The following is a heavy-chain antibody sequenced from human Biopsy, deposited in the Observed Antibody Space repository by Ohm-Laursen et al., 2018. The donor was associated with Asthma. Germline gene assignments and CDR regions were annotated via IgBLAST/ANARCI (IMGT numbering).Heavy chain of an antibody. J-gene: IGHJ6*02. CDR1: GFSFSDYY. D-gene: IGHD2/OR15-2a*01. CDR3: ARVLEDSDRGPFYFFGLDV. V-gene: IGHV3-11*01. Sequence: GSLRLSCAASGFSFSDYYMTWMRQSPGKGLEWVSSISSSGSTRYPAESVMGRFTISRDNDRNSLFLQMTSLRAEDTGIYFCARVLEDSDRGPFYFFGLDVWGQGTPVAVSS. CDR2: ISSSGSTR.